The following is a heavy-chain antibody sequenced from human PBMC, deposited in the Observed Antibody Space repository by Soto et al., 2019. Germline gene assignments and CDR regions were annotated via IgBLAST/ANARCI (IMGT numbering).Heavy chain of an antibody. J-gene: IGHJ6*02. V-gene: IGHV1-18*04. CDR3: ARDRRGRLGYYYGMDA. Sequence: AAVKVSCKASGYTFTSYGISWVRQAPGQGLEWMGWISAYNGNTNYAQKLQGRVTMTTDTSTSTAYMELRSLRSDDTAVYYCARDRRGRLGYYYGMDAWGQGTTVTVSS. CDR2: ISAYNGNT. CDR1: GYTFTSYG. D-gene: IGHD3-16*01.